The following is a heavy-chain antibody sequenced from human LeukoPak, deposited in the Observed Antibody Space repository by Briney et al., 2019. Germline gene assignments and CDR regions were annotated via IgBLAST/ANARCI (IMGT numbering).Heavy chain of an antibody. D-gene: IGHD6-13*01. CDR2: IYYSGST. J-gene: IGHJ4*02. CDR1: GGSISNYH. Sequence: PSETLSLTCTVSGGSISNYHWSWIRQPPGKGLEWIGYIYYSGSTNYNPSLKSRVTISLDTSKNQFSLKLSSVTAANTAVYYCARELSGGAAARHWGQGTLVTVSS. CDR3: ARELSGGAAARH. V-gene: IGHV4-59*01.